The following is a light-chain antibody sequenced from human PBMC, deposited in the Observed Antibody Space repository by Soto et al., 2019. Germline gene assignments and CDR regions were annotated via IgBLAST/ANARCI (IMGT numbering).Light chain of an antibody. Sequence: QAVVTQEPSLTVSPGGTVTLTCGSSTGAVTSDHYPYWFQQKPGQVPRMLIYNTNNKHSWTPARFSGSLLGDKAALTLSGARPEDGADYYCWLCYGGLGVFGGGTKLTVL. J-gene: IGLJ3*02. CDR2: NTN. CDR1: TGAVTSDHY. V-gene: IGLV7-46*01. CDR3: WLCYGGLGV.